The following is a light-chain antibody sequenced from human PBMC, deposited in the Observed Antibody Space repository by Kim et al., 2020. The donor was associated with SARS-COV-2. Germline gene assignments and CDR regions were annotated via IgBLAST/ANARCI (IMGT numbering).Light chain of an antibody. CDR1: HSIRSSY. CDR2: GAS. CDR3: QQSGEG. J-gene: IGKJ1*01. V-gene: IGKV3-20*01. Sequence: EIVLTQSPGTLSLSPGERATLSCRASHSIRSSYLAWYQQKPGQAPRLLIYGASRRATGIPDRFSGSGSGTGFTLTINRLESEDFAVYYCQQSGEGFGQGTKVDIK.